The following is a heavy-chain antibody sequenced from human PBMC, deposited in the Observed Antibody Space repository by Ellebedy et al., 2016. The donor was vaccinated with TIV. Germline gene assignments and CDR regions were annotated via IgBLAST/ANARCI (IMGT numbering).Heavy chain of an antibody. D-gene: IGHD2-8*01. CDR3: ARLMMTWFDP. J-gene: IGHJ5*02. CDR2: IYYSGST. Sequence: SETLSLTXTVSGGSISSSSHYWGWIRQPPGKGLEWIGSIYYSGSTYYNPSLKSRVTISVDTSKNQFSLKLSSVTAADTAVYYCARLMMTWFDPWGQGTLVTVSS. V-gene: IGHV4-39*01. CDR1: GGSISSSSHY.